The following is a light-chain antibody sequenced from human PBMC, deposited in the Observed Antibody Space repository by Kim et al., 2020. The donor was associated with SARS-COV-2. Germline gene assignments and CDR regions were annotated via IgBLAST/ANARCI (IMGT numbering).Light chain of an antibody. CDR1: QSVNSN. V-gene: IGKV3-15*01. Sequence: VSPGERATPPCRASQSVNSNLAWYQQKPGQAPRLLIYGASTRAPGVPARFSGSGSGTEFTLTISSLQSEDCAIYYCQQFNNWPLYSFGQGTKLEI. J-gene: IGKJ2*03. CDR3: QQFNNWPLYS. CDR2: GAS.